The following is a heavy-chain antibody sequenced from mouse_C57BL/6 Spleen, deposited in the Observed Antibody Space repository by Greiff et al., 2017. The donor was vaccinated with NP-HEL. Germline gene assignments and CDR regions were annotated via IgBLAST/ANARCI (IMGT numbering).Heavy chain of an antibody. CDR3: ARSVYYDPLRYFDY. CDR1: GYTFTSYW. V-gene: IGHV1-69*01. J-gene: IGHJ2*01. D-gene: IGHD2-4*01. CDR2: LDPSDSYT. Sequence: QVQLQQPGAELVMPGASVKLSCTASGYTFTSYWMHWVKQRPGQGLEWIGALDPSDSYTNYNQKVKGKSTLTVDKSSSTAYMQLSSLTSEDSAVYYGARSVYYDPLRYFDYWGQGTTRTVSS.